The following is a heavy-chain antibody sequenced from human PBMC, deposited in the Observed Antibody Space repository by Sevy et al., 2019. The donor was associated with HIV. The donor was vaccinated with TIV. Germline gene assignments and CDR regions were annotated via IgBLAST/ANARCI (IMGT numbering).Heavy chain of an antibody. CDR3: AKDDLGSIDY. V-gene: IGHV3-30-3*02. CDR1: GFIFSTSP. D-gene: IGHD3-10*01. CDR2: LSYDDSDE. Sequence: GGSLRLSCAASGFIFSTSPMHWVRQAPVKGLECVAILSYDDSDENYADSVKGRFTISRDNSKNILYLQMNSLRTEDTAVYYCAKDDLGSIDYWGQGTLVTVS. J-gene: IGHJ4*02.